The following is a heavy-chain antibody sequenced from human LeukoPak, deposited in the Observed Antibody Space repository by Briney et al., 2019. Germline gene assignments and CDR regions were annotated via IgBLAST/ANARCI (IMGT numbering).Heavy chain of an antibody. CDR1: GGTFSSYA. CDR3: AESPLGATSVNFDY. D-gene: IGHD1-26*01. CDR2: IIPIFGIA. V-gene: IGHV1-69*04. J-gene: IGHJ4*02. Sequence: ASVKVSCKASGGTFSSYAISWVRQAPGQGLEWMGRIIPIFGIANYAQKFQGRVTITADKSTSTAYMELSSLRSEDTAVYYCAESPLGATSVNFDYWAREPWSPSPQ.